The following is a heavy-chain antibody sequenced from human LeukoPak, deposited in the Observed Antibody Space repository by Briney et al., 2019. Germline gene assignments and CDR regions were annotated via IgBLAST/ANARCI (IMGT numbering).Heavy chain of an antibody. V-gene: IGHV3-23*01. Sequence: GGSLRLSCAASGFTFSSYAMSWVPQAPGKGLEWVSAISGSGGSTYYADSVKGRFIISRDNSKNTLYLQMNSLRAEDAAVYYCAKYYYGSGSYYSNYYFDYWGQGTLVTVSS. CDR3: AKYYYGSGSYYSNYYFDY. D-gene: IGHD3-10*01. CDR1: GFTFSSYA. J-gene: IGHJ4*02. CDR2: ISGSGGST.